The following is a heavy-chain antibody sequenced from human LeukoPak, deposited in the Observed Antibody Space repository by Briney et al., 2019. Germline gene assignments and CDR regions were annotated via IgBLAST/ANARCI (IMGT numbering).Heavy chain of an antibody. Sequence: KTGGSLRLSCAASGFTFSNYAMSWVRQAPGKGLEWVSTLSGSGGRIYYADSVKGRFTISRDNSKNTLYLQINSLRAEDTAVYYCVSSMVSIEGFLNSWGQGTLVTVSS. CDR1: GFTFSNYA. CDR3: VSSMVSIEGFLNS. J-gene: IGHJ4*02. D-gene: IGHD4/OR15-4a*01. CDR2: LSGSGGRI. V-gene: IGHV3-23*01.